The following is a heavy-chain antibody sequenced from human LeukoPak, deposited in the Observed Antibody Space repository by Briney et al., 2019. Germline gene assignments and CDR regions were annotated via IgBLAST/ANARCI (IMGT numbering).Heavy chain of an antibody. CDR3: ARVPSPRLAAAGTPYYYYGMDV. D-gene: IGHD6-13*01. CDR2: INPSGGST. J-gene: IGHJ6*02. CDR1: GYTFTSYY. Sequence: ASVKVSCKASGYTFTSYYMHWVRQAPGQGLEWMGIINPSGGSTSYAQKFQGRVTMTRDTSTSTVYMELSSLRSGDTAVYYCARVPSPRLAAAGTPYYYYGMDVWGQGTTVTVSS. V-gene: IGHV1-46*01.